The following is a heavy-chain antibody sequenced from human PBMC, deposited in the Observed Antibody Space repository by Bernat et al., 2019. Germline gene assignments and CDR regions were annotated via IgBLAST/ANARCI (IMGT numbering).Heavy chain of an antibody. CDR3: ARDVYRLDY. CDR1: GFTFSSYG. V-gene: IGHV3-30*03. CDR2: ISYDGSNK. Sequence: QVQLVESGGGVVQPGRSLRLSCAASGFTFSSYGMHWVRQAPGKGLEWVAVISYDGSNKYYADSVKGRFTISRDNSKNTLYLQMNSLRAEDTAVYYCARDVYRLDYWGQGTLVTVSS. J-gene: IGHJ4*02.